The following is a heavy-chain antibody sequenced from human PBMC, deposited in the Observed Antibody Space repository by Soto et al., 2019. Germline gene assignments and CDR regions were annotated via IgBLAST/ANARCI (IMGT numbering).Heavy chain of an antibody. D-gene: IGHD5-12*01. CDR3: AKDGGKDGYFGNWFDP. J-gene: IGHJ5*02. CDR2: IIPIFGSA. CDR1: GGTFSNYA. V-gene: IGHV1-69*15. Sequence: QVQLVQSGAEVKKPGSSVKVSCKASGGTFSNYAITWVRQAPGQGLEWLGRIIPIFGSANYAQKFQGRVTITADESTXXAYMDLSSLRSEDTDVYYCAKDGGKDGYFGNWFDPWGQGTLVTVSS.